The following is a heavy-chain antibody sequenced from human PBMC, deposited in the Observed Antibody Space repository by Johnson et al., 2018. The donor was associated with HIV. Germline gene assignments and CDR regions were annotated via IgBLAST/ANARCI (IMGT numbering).Heavy chain of an antibody. D-gene: IGHD1-26*01. CDR3: VRDRSTYSGSYYGWYAFAL. J-gene: IGHJ3*01. V-gene: IGHV3-30*04. CDR2: ISYDGSNN. CDR1: GFTFSSYA. Sequence: QVQLVESGGGVVQPGRSLRLSCAASGFTFSSYAIHWVRQAPGKGLQWVAIISYDGSNNYYADSVKGRFTISRDNSKNTLYLQMNSLRAEDTAVYYCVRDRSTYSGSYYGWYAFALWCQGTMVTVSS.